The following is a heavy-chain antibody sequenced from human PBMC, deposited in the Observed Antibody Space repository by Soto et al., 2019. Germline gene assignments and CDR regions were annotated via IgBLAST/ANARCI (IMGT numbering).Heavy chain of an antibody. Sequence: QVQLVESGGGVVQPGRPLRLSCAASGFTFSSYGMHWVRQAPGKGLERVAVIWDDGSNKYYADSEKGRFTFSRNNSKNTLYLQMNSLRAEDTAVYYCAREDYGDYDLDYWGQGTLVTVSS. V-gene: IGHV3-33*01. CDR3: AREDYGDYDLDY. CDR1: GFTFSSYG. J-gene: IGHJ4*02. D-gene: IGHD4-17*01. CDR2: IWDDGSNK.